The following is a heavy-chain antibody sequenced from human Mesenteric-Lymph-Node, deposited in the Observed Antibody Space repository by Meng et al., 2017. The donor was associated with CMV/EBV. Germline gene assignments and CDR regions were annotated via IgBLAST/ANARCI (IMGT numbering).Heavy chain of an antibody. Sequence: ASVKVSCKASGYTFTGYYMHWVRQAPGQGLEWMGWINPNSGGTNYAQKFQGRVTMTRDTSISTAYMELSRLRSDDTAVYYCARDTYDFWSGHPTDGMDIWGQGTTVTVSS. CDR2: INPNSGGT. J-gene: IGHJ6*02. V-gene: IGHV1-2*02. CDR3: ARDTYDFWSGHPTDGMDI. CDR1: GYTFTGYY. D-gene: IGHD3-3*01.